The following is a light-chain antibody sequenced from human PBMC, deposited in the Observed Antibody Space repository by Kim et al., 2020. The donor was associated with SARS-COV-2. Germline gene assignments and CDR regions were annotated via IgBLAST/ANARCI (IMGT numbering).Light chain of an antibody. CDR2: GAT. J-gene: IGKJ2*01. CDR1: QGIRNN. V-gene: IGKV1-17*01. Sequence: SACVGDRVTINCRASQGIRNNVGWFQQKPGKAPERLIYGATSLHSGVPSRFSGSGSGTEFTLTISSLQPEDFATYYCLQHNGYPYTFGQGTKLEI. CDR3: LQHNGYPYT.